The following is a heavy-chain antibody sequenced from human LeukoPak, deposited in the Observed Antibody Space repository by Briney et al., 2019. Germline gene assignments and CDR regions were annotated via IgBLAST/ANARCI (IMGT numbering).Heavy chain of an antibody. J-gene: IGHJ4*02. CDR2: ISGSGGST. V-gene: IGHV3-23*01. CDR3: AKDPRPKSIYYFDY. CDR1: GFTFSSYA. D-gene: IGHD3-9*01. Sequence: SGGSLRLSCAASGFTFSSYAMSWVRQAPGRGLEWVSAISGSGGSTYYADSVKGRFTISRDNSKNTLYLQMNSLRAEDTAVYYCAKDPRPKSIYYFDYWGQGTLVTVSS.